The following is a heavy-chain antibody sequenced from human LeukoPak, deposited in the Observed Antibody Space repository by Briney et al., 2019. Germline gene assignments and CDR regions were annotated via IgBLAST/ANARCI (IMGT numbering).Heavy chain of an antibody. Sequence: SETLSLTCAVSGGSISSSNWWSWVRQPPGKGLEWIGEIYHSGSTNYNPSLKSRVTISVGKSKNQFSLKLSSVTAADTAVYYCARTVLRFLEWRNRAFDIWGQGTMVTVSS. V-gene: IGHV4-4*02. CDR1: GGSISSSNW. D-gene: IGHD3-3*01. J-gene: IGHJ3*02. CDR3: ARTVLRFLEWRNRAFDI. CDR2: IYHSGST.